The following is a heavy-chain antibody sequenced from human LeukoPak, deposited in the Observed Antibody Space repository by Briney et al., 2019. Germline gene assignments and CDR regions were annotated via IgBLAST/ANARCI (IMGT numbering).Heavy chain of an antibody. D-gene: IGHD6-13*01. Sequence: PSETLSLTCTVSGGSISSGGYYWSWIRQPPGKGLEWNGYIYHSGSTYYNPSLKSRVTISVDRSKNQFSLKLSSVTAADTAVYYCAIFPWGAAAATGTSGSPFDYWGQGTLVTVSS. CDR1: GGSISSGGYY. J-gene: IGHJ4*02. V-gene: IGHV4-30-2*01. CDR2: IYHSGST. CDR3: AIFPWGAAAATGTSGSPFDY.